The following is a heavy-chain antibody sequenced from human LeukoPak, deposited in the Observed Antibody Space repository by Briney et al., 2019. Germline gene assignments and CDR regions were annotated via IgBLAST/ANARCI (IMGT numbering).Heavy chain of an antibody. J-gene: IGHJ4*02. Sequence: GGSLRLSCAASGFTFSSYSMNWVRQAPGKGLEWVSSISGSSSYIYYADSVKGRFTISRDNAKNSLYLQMNSLRAEDTAVYYCACTRVVVTFIDYWGQGTLVTVSS. CDR1: GFTFSSYS. CDR2: ISGSSSYI. CDR3: ACTRVVVTFIDY. V-gene: IGHV3-21*01. D-gene: IGHD3-22*01.